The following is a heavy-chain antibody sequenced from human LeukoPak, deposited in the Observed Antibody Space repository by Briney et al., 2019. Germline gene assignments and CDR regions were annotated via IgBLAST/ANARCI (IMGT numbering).Heavy chain of an antibody. CDR1: GDSVSSNTAA. V-gene: IGHV6-1*01. CDR3: ARLVGNSPDY. CDR2: THYRSKWKS. J-gene: IGHJ4*02. Sequence: SQTLSLTCAISGDSVSSNTAAWNWIRQSPSRGLEWLGRTHYRSKWKSDYAVSLRGRINISPDTSKNQFSLQLNSVSPEDTAVYYCARLVGNSPDYWGRGALVTVSS. D-gene: IGHD2/OR15-2a*01.